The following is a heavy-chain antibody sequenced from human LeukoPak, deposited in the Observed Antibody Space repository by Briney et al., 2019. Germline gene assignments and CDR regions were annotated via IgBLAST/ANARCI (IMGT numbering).Heavy chain of an antibody. J-gene: IGHJ6*03. CDR3: ARTYRIAAAGPYYYYYYMDV. D-gene: IGHD6-13*01. CDR1: GGSISSYY. V-gene: IGHV4-4*07. CDR2: IYTSGST. Sequence: SETLSLTCTVPGGSISSYYWSWIRQPAGKGLDWIGRIYTSGSTNYNPSLKSRVTMSVDTSKNQFSLKLSSVTAADTAVYYCARTYRIAAAGPYYYYYYMDVWGKGTTVTVSS.